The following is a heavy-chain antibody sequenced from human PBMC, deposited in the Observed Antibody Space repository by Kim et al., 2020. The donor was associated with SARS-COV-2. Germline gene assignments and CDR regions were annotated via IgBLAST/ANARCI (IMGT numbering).Heavy chain of an antibody. D-gene: IGHD4-4*01. V-gene: IGHV4-39*01. CDR1: GGSISSSSYY. Sequence: SETLSLTCTVSGGSISSSSYYWGWIRQPPGKGLEWIGSIYYSGSTYYNPSLKSRVTISVDTSKNQFSLKLSSVTAADTAVYYCARLGTTHYYYYYGMDV. CDR3: ARLGTTHYYYYYGMDV. J-gene: IGHJ6*01. CDR2: IYYSGST.